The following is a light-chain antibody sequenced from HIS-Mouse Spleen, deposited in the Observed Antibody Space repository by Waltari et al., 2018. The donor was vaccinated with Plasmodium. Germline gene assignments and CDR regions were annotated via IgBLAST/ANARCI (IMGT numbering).Light chain of an antibody. V-gene: IGKV3-15*01. Sequence: DIVITQSPATLSVSPGERATLSCRSSQRVSSNLAWYQQKPGQAPRLLIYGAFTRATGIPARFSGSGSGTEFTLTISSMQSEDFAVYYCQQYNNWPPYTFGQGTKLEIK. CDR1: QRVSSN. CDR3: QQYNNWPPYT. CDR2: GAF. J-gene: IGKJ2*01.